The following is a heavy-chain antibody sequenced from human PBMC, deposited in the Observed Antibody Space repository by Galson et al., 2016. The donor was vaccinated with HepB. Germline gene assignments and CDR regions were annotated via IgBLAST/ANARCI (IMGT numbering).Heavy chain of an antibody. CDR1: GFIFSSYA. D-gene: IGHD5-18*01. Sequence: SLRLSCAASGFIFSSYAMSWVRQAPGKGLKWVSGISGSGGTTFYADSVKGRFTISRDNSKNTLFLQMDSLRAEDSAIYFCAKVETTAFLPFDFWGQGTLVTVSS. J-gene: IGHJ4*02. CDR2: ISGSGGTT. CDR3: AKVETTAFLPFDF. V-gene: IGHV3-23*01.